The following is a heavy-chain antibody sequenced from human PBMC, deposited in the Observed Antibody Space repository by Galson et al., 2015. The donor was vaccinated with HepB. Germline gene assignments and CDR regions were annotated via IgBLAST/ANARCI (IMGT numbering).Heavy chain of an antibody. D-gene: IGHD3-22*01. CDR1: GFTFSNYA. J-gene: IGHJ4*02. Sequence: SLRLSCAASGFTFSNYAMSWVRQAPGKGLEWVSGISGSGGSTYYADSVKGRFTISRDNSKNTLYLQMNSLRAEDTAVYYCAKDQFRPNYYDSSGYYHLAFDYWGQGTLVTVSS. V-gene: IGHV3-23*01. CDR3: AKDQFRPNYYDSSGYYHLAFDY. CDR2: ISGSGGST.